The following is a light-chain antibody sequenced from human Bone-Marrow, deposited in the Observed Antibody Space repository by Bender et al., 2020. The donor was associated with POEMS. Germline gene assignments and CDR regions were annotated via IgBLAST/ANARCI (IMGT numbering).Light chain of an antibody. CDR3: CSYAGCTTGV. Sequence: QSALTQPASVSGSPGQSITISCTGASSDVGAYNLVSWYQQHPGKAPKLLIYEVRKRPSGVSNRFSGSKSDNTASLTISGLQAEDEADFYCCSYAGCTTGVFGGGTKLTVL. CDR1: SSDVGAYNL. CDR2: EVR. V-gene: IGLV2-23*02. J-gene: IGLJ3*02.